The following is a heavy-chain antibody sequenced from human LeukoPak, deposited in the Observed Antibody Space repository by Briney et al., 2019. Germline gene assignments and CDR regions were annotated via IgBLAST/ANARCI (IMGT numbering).Heavy chain of an antibody. CDR2: IKQDGSEK. V-gene: IGHV3-7*01. D-gene: IGHD1-26*01. CDR3: ARDPRSGSYYFLVY. J-gene: IGHJ4*02. Sequence: GGSLRLSCAASGFTFSSYWMSWVRQAPGKGLEWVANIKQDGSEKYYVDSVKGRFTISRDNAKNSLYLQMNSLRAEDTAVYYCARDPRSGSYYFLVYWGQGTLVTVSP. CDR1: GFTFSSYW.